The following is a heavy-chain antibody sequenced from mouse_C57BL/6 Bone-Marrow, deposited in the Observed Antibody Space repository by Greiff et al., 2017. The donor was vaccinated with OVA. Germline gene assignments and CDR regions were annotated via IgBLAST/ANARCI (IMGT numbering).Heavy chain of an antibody. V-gene: IGHV1-64*01. J-gene: IGHJ4*01. D-gene: IGHD1-1*01. CDR1: GYTFTSYW. CDR3: ARPRSSYAMDY. Sequence: VQLQQSGAELVKPGASVKLSCKASGYTFTSYWMHWVKQRPGQGLEWIGMIHPNSGSTNYNEKFKSKATLTVDKSSSTAYMQLSSLTSEDSAVYYCARPRSSYAMDYWGQGTSVTVSS. CDR2: IHPNSGST.